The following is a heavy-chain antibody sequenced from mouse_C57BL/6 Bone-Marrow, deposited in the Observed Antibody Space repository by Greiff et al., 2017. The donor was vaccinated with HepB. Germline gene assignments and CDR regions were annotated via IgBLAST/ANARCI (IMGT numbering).Heavy chain of an antibody. Sequence: VKLQESGAELVKPGASVKMSCKASGYTFTTYPIEWMKQNHGKSLEWIGNFHPYNDDTKYNEKFKGKATLTVEKSSSTVYLELSRLTSDDSAVYYCARRDWEFWYFDVWGTGTTVTVSS. J-gene: IGHJ1*03. CDR1: GYTFTTYP. CDR2: FHPYNDDT. D-gene: IGHD4-1*01. V-gene: IGHV1-47*01. CDR3: ARRDWEFWYFDV.